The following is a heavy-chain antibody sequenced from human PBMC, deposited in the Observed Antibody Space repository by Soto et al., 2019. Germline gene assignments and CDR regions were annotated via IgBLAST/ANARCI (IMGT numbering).Heavy chain of an antibody. Sequence: GGSLRLSCAASEFTFSTYAMSWVRQAPGKGLEWVSGISGSGGGTYYADSVKGRFTISRDNSKNTVYLQMNSLRAEDTAVYYCAKPHRDVYSTAFFYHWGQVTLVPVSS. CDR3: AKPHRDVYSTAFFYH. J-gene: IGHJ5*02. D-gene: IGHD4-4*01. V-gene: IGHV3-23*01. CDR1: EFTFSTYA. CDR2: ISGSGGGT.